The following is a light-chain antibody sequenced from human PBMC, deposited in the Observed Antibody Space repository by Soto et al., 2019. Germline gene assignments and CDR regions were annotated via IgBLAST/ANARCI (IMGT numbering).Light chain of an antibody. CDR2: SNN. Sequence: QAVLTQPPSASGTPGQRGTISCSGSSSTIGSNTVNWYQQLPGTAPKLLIYSNNQRPSGVPDRFSGSKSGTSASLAISGLQSEDEADYYCAAWDDSLNGYVFGTGTNVTVL. CDR1: SSTIGSNT. J-gene: IGLJ1*01. CDR3: AAWDDSLNGYV. V-gene: IGLV1-44*01.